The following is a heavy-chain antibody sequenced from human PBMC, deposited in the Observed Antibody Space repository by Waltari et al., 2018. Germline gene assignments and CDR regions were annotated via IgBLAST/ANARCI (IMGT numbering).Heavy chain of an antibody. Sequence: QVQLQESGPGLVKPSETLSLTCTVSGGSISSYYWSWIRQPAGKGLEWLGRIYTSGSTNYNPSLKSRVTMSVDTSKNQFSLKLSSVTAADTAVYYCAREGYCSSTSCYRSYYYYMDVWGKGTTVTISS. J-gene: IGHJ6*03. D-gene: IGHD2-2*01. CDR1: GGSISSYY. CDR2: IYTSGST. CDR3: AREGYCSSTSCYRSYYYYMDV. V-gene: IGHV4-4*07.